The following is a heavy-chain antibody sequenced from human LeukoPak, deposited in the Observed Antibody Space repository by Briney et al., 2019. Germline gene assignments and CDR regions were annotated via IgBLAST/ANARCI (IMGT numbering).Heavy chain of an antibody. J-gene: IGHJ6*02. CDR1: GYTFTSYD. D-gene: IGHD1-26*01. CDR3: ARAPGSGSPGDYYGMDV. CDR2: MNPNSGNT. Sequence: ASVKVSCKASGYTFTSYDINWVRQATGQGLEWMGWMNPNSGNTGYAQKFQGRVTMTRNTSISTAYMELSSLRSEDTAVYYCARAPGSGSPGDYYGMDVWAKGPRSPSP. V-gene: IGHV1-8*01.